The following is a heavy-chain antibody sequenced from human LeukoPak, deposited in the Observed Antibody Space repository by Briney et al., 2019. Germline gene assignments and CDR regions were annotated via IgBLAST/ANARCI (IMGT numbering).Heavy chain of an antibody. Sequence: GQSLRPSCAASAFTLSSFSMSWVSQAAEGGRERVSSTSSRGSHIYYADSVQSRFSISRDNAKNSLYPQMNSLRAEETAVYYWARYRKEYSSSPRSNEFDYWGQGTLVTVSS. CDR2: TSSRGSHI. J-gene: IGHJ4*02. CDR1: AFTLSSFS. V-gene: IGHV3-21*01. D-gene: IGHD6-13*01. CDR3: ARYRKEYSSSPRSNEFDY.